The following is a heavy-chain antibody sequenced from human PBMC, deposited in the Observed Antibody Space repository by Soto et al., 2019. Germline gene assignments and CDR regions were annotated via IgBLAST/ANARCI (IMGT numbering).Heavy chain of an antibody. D-gene: IGHD3-3*01. V-gene: IGHV3-7*01. CDR1: GFTFSSYW. CDR2: IKQDGSEK. Sequence: GGSLRLSCAASGFTFSSYWMSWVRQAPGKGLEWVANIKQDGSEKYYVDSVKGRFTISRDNAKNSLYLQMNSLRAEDTAVYYCARLSLSITIFGVVITRQGYCMDVWGKGTTVTVSS. CDR3: ARLSLSITIFGVVITRQGYCMDV. J-gene: IGHJ6*03.